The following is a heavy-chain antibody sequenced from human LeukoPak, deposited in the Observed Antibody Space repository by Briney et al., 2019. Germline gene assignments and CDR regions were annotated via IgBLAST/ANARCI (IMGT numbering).Heavy chain of an antibody. Sequence: SETLSLTCTVSGYSISSGYYWGWIRQPPGKGLEWIGSVYRSGSTSDNTSLKSRVTISVDTSKNQFSLKLSSVTAADTAVYYCARVLTLRGPSSGSFDIWGQGTMVTVSS. CDR1: GYSISSGYY. J-gene: IGHJ3*02. V-gene: IGHV4-38-2*02. D-gene: IGHD3-9*01. CDR3: ARVLTLRGPSSGSFDI. CDR2: VYRSGST.